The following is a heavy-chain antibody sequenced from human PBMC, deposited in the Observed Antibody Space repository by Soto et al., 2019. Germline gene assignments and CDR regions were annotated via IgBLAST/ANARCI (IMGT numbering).Heavy chain of an antibody. CDR1: GGSISSYY. Sequence: SETLSLTCTVSGGSISSYYWSWIRQPPGKGLEWIGYIYYSGSTNYNPSLKSRVTISVDTSKNQFSLKLSSVTAADTAVYYCARETSGYSSSWSPYYYYYYMDVWGKGTTVTVSS. V-gene: IGHV4-59*01. J-gene: IGHJ6*03. CDR2: IYYSGST. D-gene: IGHD6-13*01. CDR3: ARETSGYSSSWSPYYYYYYMDV.